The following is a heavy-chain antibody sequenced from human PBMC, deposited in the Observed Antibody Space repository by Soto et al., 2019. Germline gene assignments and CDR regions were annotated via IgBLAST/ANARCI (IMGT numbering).Heavy chain of an antibody. D-gene: IGHD3-22*01. CDR2: IKQDGSEK. J-gene: IGHJ4*02. V-gene: IGHV3-7*01. CDR3: ARGEKHITMIIRD. Sequence: GSLRLSCAASGFTFSSYWMSWVRQAPGEGLEWVANIKQDGSEKYYVDSVKGRFTISRDNAKNSLYLQMNSLRAEDTAVYYCARGEKHITMIIRDWGQGTLVTVSS. CDR1: GFTFSSYW.